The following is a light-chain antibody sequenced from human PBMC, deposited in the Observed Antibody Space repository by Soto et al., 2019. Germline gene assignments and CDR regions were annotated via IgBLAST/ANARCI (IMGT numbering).Light chain of an antibody. Sequence: DIQMTQSPSTLSAFVGDRVTITCRASQSIGTWLAWYQQKPGKAPKLLIYKASSLESGVPSRFSGSGSGTEFTLIISSLQPDDVATYSCQQYSSYPYTFGQGTKLEIK. CDR2: KAS. CDR3: QQYSSYPYT. J-gene: IGKJ2*01. CDR1: QSIGTW. V-gene: IGKV1-5*03.